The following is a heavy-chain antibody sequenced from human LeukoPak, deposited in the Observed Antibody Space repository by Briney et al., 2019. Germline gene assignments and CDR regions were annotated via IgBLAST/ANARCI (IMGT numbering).Heavy chain of an antibody. CDR1: GFTITSSA. CDR3: AAVECSGGSCYSVD. Sequence: SVKVSCKASGFTITSSAMQWVRQARGQRLEWIGWIVVGSGNTNYAQKFQERVTITRDMSTSTAYMELSSLRSEDTAVYYCAAVECSGGSCYSVDWGQGTLVTVSS. D-gene: IGHD2-15*01. V-gene: IGHV1-58*02. J-gene: IGHJ4*02. CDR2: IVVGSGNT.